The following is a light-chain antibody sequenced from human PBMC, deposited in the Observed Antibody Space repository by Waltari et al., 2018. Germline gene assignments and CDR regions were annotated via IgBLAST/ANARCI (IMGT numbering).Light chain of an antibody. CDR2: AAS. V-gene: IGKV3-15*01. Sequence: EIVMTQSPGSLSLSPGERASLSCWASQSVSTNVAWYQQSPGQAPRLLIHAASVRATGIPARFSGSGSGTEFTLTISTLQSEDFAVYYCQQYNDWMLSVGGGTKVEIK. CDR3: QQYNDWMLS. J-gene: IGKJ4*01. CDR1: QSVSTN.